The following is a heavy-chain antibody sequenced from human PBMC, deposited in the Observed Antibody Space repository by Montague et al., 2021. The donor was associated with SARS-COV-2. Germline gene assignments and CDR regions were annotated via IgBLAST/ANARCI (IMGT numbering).Heavy chain of an antibody. V-gene: IGHV4-59*12. D-gene: IGHD5-24*01. CDR2: IYYGGST. CDR1: GGSISSYY. J-gene: IGHJ5*02. CDR3: ARLGRPDGYFYWFGP. Sequence: SETLSLTCTVSGGSISSYYWSWIRQPPGKGLEWIGHIYYGGSTNYSPSLKSRVIMSVDTSNNQFSLRLTSVTAADTAVYYCARLGRPDGYFYWFGPWGQGALVTVSS.